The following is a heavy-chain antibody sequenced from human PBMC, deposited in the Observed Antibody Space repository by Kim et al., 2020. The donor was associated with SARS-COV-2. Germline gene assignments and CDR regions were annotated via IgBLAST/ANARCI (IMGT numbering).Heavy chain of an antibody. J-gene: IGHJ1*01. V-gene: IGHV4-34*01. CDR2: INHSGST. CDR1: GGSFSGYY. D-gene: IGHD3-10*01. CDR3: ARGYGSGSIGYFQH. Sequence: SETLSLTCAVYGGSFSGYYWSWIRQPPGKGLEWIGEINHSGSTNYNPSLKSRVTISVDTSKNQFSLKLSSVTAADTAVYYCARGYGSGSIGYFQHWGQGTLVTVSS.